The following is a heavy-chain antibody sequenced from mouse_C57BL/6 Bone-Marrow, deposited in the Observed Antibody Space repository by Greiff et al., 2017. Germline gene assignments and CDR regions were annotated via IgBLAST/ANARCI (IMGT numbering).Heavy chain of an antibody. D-gene: IGHD1-2*01. J-gene: IGHJ2*01. CDR3: TRYLHGERFDY. V-gene: IGHV5-9*04. CDR2: ISGGGGNT. Sequence: EVKLVESGGGLVKPGGSLKLSCAASGFTFSSYTMSWVRQTPGKRLEWVATISGGGGNTYYPDTVKGRFTISRDNAKNTRYLQMSSLTSEDTAMYYCTRYLHGERFDYWGQGTTTTVSA. CDR1: GFTFSSYT.